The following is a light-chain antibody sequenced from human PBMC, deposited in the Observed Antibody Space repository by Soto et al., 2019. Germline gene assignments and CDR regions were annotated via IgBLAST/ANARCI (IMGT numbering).Light chain of an antibody. V-gene: IGKV3-15*01. J-gene: IGKJ1*01. CDR1: QSVSSN. CDR3: QQYNNWPGT. Sequence: EIVMTQSPATLSVSPGERDTLSCRASQSVSSNLAWYQQKPGQAPRLLIYGASTRATGIPARFSGSGSGTDFTLTISSLQSEDFAVYYCQQYNNWPGTFGQGTKVEIK. CDR2: GAS.